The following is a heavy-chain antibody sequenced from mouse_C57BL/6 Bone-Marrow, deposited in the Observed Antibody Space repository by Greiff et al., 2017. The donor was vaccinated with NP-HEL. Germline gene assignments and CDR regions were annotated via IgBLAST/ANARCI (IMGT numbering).Heavy chain of an antibody. CDR1: GYTFTDYE. CDR2: IDPETGGT. D-gene: IGHD1-1*02. V-gene: IGHV1-15*01. J-gene: IGHJ4*01. Sequence: QVHVKQSGAELVRPGASVTLSCKASGYTFTDYEMHWVKQTPVHGLEWIGAIDPETGGTAYNQKFKGKAILTADKSSSTAYMELRSLTSEDSAVYYCTRGGILSMDYWGQGTSVTVSS. CDR3: TRGGILSMDY.